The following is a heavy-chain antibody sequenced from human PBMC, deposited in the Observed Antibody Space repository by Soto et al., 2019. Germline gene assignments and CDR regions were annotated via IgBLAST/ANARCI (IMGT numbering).Heavy chain of an antibody. V-gene: IGHV4-31*03. D-gene: IGHD3-10*01. CDR3: ARVRRGGYYYYGMDV. CDR1: GGSISSGGYY. Sequence: TLSLTCTVSGGSISSGGYYWSWIRQHPGKGLEWIGYIYYSGSTYYNPSLKSRVTISVGTSKNQFSLKLSSVTAADTAVYYCARVRRGGYYYYGMDVWGQGTTVTVSS. CDR2: IYYSGST. J-gene: IGHJ6*02.